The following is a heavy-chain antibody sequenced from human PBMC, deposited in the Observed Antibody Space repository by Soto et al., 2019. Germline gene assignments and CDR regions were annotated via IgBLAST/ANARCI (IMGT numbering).Heavy chain of an antibody. J-gene: IGHJ4*02. CDR2: INAGYGNT. D-gene: IGHD7-27*01. Sequence: ASVKVSCKASGYTFSSYAMHWVRQAPGQRLEWVGWINAGYGNTKSSQKFQDRVTISRDTSASTAYMELTSLRSEDTAVHYCARDTGDGTFDFWGQGTLVTVSS. V-gene: IGHV1-3*01. CDR3: ARDTGDGTFDF. CDR1: GYTFSSYA.